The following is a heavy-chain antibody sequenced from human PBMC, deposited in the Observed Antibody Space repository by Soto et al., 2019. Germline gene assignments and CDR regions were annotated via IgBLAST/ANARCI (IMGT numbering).Heavy chain of an antibody. D-gene: IGHD6-19*01. CDR2: INAGNGNT. CDR3: ARGGGWYVWFDP. V-gene: IGHV1-3*01. CDR1: GYTFTSYA. Sequence: ASVKVSCKASGYTFTSYAMHWVRQAPGQRLEWMGWINAGNGNTKYSQKFQGRVTITRDTSASTAYMELSSLRSEDTAVYYCARGGGWYVWFDPWGQGTLVTVS. J-gene: IGHJ5*02.